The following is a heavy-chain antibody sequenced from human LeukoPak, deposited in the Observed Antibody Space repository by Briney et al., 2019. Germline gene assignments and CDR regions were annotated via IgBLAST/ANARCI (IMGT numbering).Heavy chain of an antibody. CDR2: IYPGDSDT. Sequence: GESLRISCKGSGYSFTSYWIGWVRQMPGKGLEWMGIIYPGDSDTRYSPSFQGQVTISADKSISTACLQWSSLKASDTAMYYCARRRVDTAMATYYFDYWGQGTLVTVSS. J-gene: IGHJ4*02. V-gene: IGHV5-51*01. CDR3: ARRRVDTAMATYYFDY. D-gene: IGHD5-18*01. CDR1: GYSFTSYW.